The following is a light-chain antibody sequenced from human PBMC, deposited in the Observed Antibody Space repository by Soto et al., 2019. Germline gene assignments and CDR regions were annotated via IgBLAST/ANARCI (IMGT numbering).Light chain of an antibody. V-gene: IGKV2-30*01. CDR1: QSLVYSDGNTY. Sequence: DFLMTQSPLSLPGTLGQPVSISCRSSQSLVYSDGNTYVNWFQQRTGQSPRRLISRISNRDSGVPDRFSGSGSGTDFTLKISRVEAEDVGVYYCTQGKYLLWTFGQGAKVDIK. CDR2: RIS. J-gene: IGKJ1*01. CDR3: TQGKYLLWT.